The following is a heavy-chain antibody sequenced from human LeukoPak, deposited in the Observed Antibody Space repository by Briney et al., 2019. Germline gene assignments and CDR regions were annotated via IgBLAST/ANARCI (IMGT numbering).Heavy chain of an antibody. CDR3: ARDHRRSIGISTYYFDY. CDR1: GFTFSNYN. J-gene: IGHJ4*02. V-gene: IGHV3-48*01. D-gene: IGHD2-21*01. Sequence: GGSLRLSCAASGFTFSNYNMNWVRQAPGKGLEWVSYISSSSSTIYYADSVKGRFTISRDNAKNSLYLQMNSLRAEDTAVYYCARDHRRSIGISTYYFDYWGQGALVTVSS. CDR2: ISSSSSTI.